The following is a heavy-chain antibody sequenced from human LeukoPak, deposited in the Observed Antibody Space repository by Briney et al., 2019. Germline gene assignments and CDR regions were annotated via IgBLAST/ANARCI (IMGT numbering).Heavy chain of an antibody. D-gene: IGHD1-26*01. CDR3: AKDLGLSVGTTPFDF. J-gene: IGHJ4*02. CDR2: IKGSDGST. CDR1: GFTFSIYA. Sequence: GGSPRLSCAASGFTFSIYAMSWVRQAPGKGLEWISTIKGSDGSTYFADSVKGRYTISRDNSKNTLYLQMDSLRAEDTAIYYCAKDLGLSVGTTPFDFWGQGTLVTVSS. V-gene: IGHV3-23*01.